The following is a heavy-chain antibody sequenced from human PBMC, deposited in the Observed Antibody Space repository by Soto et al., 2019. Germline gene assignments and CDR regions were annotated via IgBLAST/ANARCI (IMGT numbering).Heavy chain of an antibody. CDR2: ISYDGSNK. CDR3: ARDPAAMVTEAYYYGMDV. J-gene: IGHJ6*02. CDR1: GFTFSSYA. V-gene: IGHV3-30-3*01. D-gene: IGHD5-18*01. Sequence: GGSLRLSCAASGFTFSSYAMHWVRQAPGKGLEWVAVISYDGSNKYYADSVKGRFTISRDNSKNTLYLQMNSLRAEDTAVYYCARDPAAMVTEAYYYGMDVWGQGTTVTVSS.